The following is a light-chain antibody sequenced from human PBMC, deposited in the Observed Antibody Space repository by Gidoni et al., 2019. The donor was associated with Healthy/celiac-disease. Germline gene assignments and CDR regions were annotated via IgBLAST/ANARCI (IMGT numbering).Light chain of an antibody. CDR3: QQYSSLWT. Sequence: DIQMTQSPSTLSASVGDRITIPCRASQSIGNLLAWYQQEPGKAPKLLIFKASGLNSGVPLRFSGSGFGTEFTLAISSLQPDDFATYYCQQYSSLWTFGQGTKVEIK. V-gene: IGKV1-5*03. J-gene: IGKJ1*01. CDR2: KAS. CDR1: QSIGNL.